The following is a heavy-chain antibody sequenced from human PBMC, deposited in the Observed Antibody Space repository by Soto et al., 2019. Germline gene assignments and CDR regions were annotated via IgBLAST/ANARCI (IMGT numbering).Heavy chain of an antibody. CDR2: IYYSGST. Sequence: QLQLQESGPGLVKPSETLSLTCTVSGGSISSSSYYWGWIRQPPGKGLEWIGSIYYSGSTYYNPXRKRRATIPVTXPXNXXSMKLSSVTAADTAVYYCARRGYYYDSSGYPSVWYWGQGTLVTVSS. CDR3: ARRGYYYDSSGYPSVWY. V-gene: IGHV4-39*01. D-gene: IGHD3-22*01. CDR1: GGSISSSSYY. J-gene: IGHJ4*02.